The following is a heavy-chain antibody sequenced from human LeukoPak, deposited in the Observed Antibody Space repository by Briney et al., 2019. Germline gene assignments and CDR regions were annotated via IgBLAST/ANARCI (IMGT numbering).Heavy chain of an antibody. CDR3: ASEWMRWQQLLSY. CDR2: INPNSGGT. J-gene: IGHJ4*02. CDR1: GYTFTGYY. V-gene: IGHV1-2*02. Sequence: GASVKVSCKASGYTFTGYYMHWVRQAPGQGLEWMGWINPNSGGTNYAQKLQGRVTMTTDTSTSTAYMELRSLRSDDTAVYYCASEWMRWQQLLSYWGQGTLVTVSS. D-gene: IGHD5-24*01.